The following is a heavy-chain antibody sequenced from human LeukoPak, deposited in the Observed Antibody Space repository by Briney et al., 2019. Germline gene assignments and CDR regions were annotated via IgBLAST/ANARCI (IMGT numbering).Heavy chain of an antibody. CDR2: ISYDGSNK. J-gene: IGHJ4*02. V-gene: IGHV3-30-3*01. CDR3: AKESYDYVWGSYRIFDY. D-gene: IGHD3-16*02. Sequence: GGSLRLSCAASGFTFSSYAMHWVRQAPCKGLEWVAVISYDGSNKYYADSVKGRFTISRDNSKNTLYLQMNSLRAEDTAVYYCAKESYDYVWGSYRIFDYWGQGTLVTVSS. CDR1: GFTFSSYA.